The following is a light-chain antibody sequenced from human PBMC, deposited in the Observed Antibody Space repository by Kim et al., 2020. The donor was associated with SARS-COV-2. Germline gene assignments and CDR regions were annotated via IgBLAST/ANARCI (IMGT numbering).Light chain of an antibody. Sequence: SASVGDRVTLPCRAGQSVGTFLAWYQQKPGKAPKLLIYDASSLESGVPSRFRGSGSGTEFTLTISSLQPDDFATYYCQQYGSYRTFGQGTKVDIK. J-gene: IGKJ1*01. CDR3: QQYGSYRT. CDR1: QSVGTF. CDR2: DAS. V-gene: IGKV1-5*01.